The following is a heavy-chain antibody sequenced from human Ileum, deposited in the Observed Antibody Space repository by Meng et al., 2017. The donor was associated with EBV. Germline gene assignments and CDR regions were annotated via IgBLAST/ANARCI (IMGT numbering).Heavy chain of an antibody. D-gene: IGHD2-15*01. CDR1: GYNFTNYA. CDR2: ISTNTGNS. V-gene: IGHV7-4-1*02. CDR3: ARSWGGGSSKE. Sequence: QVQMVQSGSELKEPGASVKVSCKASGYNFTNYALNWVRQAPGQGLEWMGWISTNTGNSTYAPGFTGRFVFSLDTSVSTAYLQISSLKAEDTAVYYCARSWGGGSSKEWGQGTLVTVSS. J-gene: IGHJ4*02.